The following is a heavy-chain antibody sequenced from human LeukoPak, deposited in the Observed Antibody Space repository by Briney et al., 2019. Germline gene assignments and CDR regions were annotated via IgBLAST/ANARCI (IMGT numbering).Heavy chain of an antibody. D-gene: IGHD3-10*01. Sequence: SVKVSFTASGGTFSIYAISWVRQAPGQGREWMGGIIPIFGTANYAQKFQGRVTITADESTSTAYMELSSLRSEDTAVYYCARDDYGSGSFTTFGYWGQGTLVTVSS. J-gene: IGHJ4*02. V-gene: IGHV1-69*01. CDR2: IIPIFGTA. CDR3: ARDDYGSGSFTTFGY. CDR1: GGTFSIYA.